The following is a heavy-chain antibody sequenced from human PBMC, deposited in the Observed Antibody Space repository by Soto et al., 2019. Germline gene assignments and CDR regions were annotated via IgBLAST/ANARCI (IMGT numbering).Heavy chain of an antibody. J-gene: IGHJ4*02. CDR2: IDTFTGVT. D-gene: IGHD3-10*01. V-gene: IGHV1-18*01. CDR3: ARGLLLAVITHFDY. CDR1: GYTFTSYA. Sequence: QVQLVQSGAEVKKPGASVRVSCKHSGYTFTSYAITWVRQAPGRVLEWMGWIDTFTGVTTYAQNFQGRVTMSTDTSTDTAYVELRSLTSDDAAVYYCARGLLLAVITHFDYWGQGALVTVS.